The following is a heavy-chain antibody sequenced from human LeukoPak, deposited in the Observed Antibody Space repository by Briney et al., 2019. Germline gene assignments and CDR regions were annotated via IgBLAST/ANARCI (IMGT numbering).Heavy chain of an antibody. V-gene: IGHV1-69*05. Sequence: SVKVSCKASGGTFSSYAISWVRQAPGQGLEWMGGIIPIFGTANYAQKFQGRVTITTDESTSTAYMELRSLRSDDTAVYYCARGGSSGWYSPPFDYWGQGTLVTVSS. J-gene: IGHJ4*02. CDR1: GGTFSSYA. CDR3: ARGGSSGWYSPPFDY. CDR2: IIPIFGTA. D-gene: IGHD6-19*01.